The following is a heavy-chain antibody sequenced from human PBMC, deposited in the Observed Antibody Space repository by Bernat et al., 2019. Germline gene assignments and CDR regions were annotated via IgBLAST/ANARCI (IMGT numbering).Heavy chain of an antibody. V-gene: IGHV4-59*12. CDR1: GGSISSYY. CDR3: AREEGVYSSGWYDY. D-gene: IGHD6-19*01. Sequence: QVQLQESGPGLVKPSETLSLTCTVSGGSISSYYWSWIRQPPGKGLEWIGYIYYSGSTNYNPSLKSRVTISVDTSKNQFSLKLSSVTAVDTAVYYCAREEGVYSSGWYDYWGQGTLVTVSS. J-gene: IGHJ4*02. CDR2: IYYSGST.